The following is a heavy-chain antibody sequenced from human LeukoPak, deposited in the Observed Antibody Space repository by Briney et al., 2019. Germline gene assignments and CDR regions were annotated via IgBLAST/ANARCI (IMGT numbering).Heavy chain of an antibody. V-gene: IGHV4-34*01. Sequence: SETLSLTCAVYGGSFSGYYWSWIRQPPGKGLEWIGEINHSGSTNYNPSLKSRVTISVDTSKNQFSLKLSSVTAADTAVYYCARVHCIAVAGPPRYYGMDVWGQGTTVTVSS. CDR2: INHSGST. J-gene: IGHJ6*02. CDR1: GGSFSGYY. D-gene: IGHD6-19*01. CDR3: ARVHCIAVAGPPRYYGMDV.